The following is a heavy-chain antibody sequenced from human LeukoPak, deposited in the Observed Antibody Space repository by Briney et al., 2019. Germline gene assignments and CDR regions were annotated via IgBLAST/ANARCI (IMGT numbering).Heavy chain of an antibody. Sequence: SVKVSCKASGGTFSSYAISWVRQAPGQGLEWMGGIIPIFGTANYAQKFQGRVTITADKSTSTAYMELSSLRSEDTAVYYCARAEYSGYDWVYFDYWGQGTLVTVSS. V-gene: IGHV1-69*06. CDR3: ARAEYSGYDWVYFDY. D-gene: IGHD5-12*01. J-gene: IGHJ4*02. CDR1: GGTFSSYA. CDR2: IIPIFGTA.